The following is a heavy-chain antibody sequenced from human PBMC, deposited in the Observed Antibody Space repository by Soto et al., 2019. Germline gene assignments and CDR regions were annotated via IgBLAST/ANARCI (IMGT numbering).Heavy chain of an antibody. CDR1: GFTFSSYA. CDR2: ISYDGSNK. J-gene: IGHJ4*02. V-gene: IGHV3-30-3*01. CDR3: ARDLPGAGYFDY. D-gene: IGHD6-19*01. Sequence: QVQLVESGGGVVQPGRSLRLSCAASGFTFSSYAMHWVRQAPGKGLEWVAVISYDGSNKYYPDSVKGRFTISRDNSKNTLYLQMNSLRAEDTAVYYCARDLPGAGYFDYWGQGTLVTVSS.